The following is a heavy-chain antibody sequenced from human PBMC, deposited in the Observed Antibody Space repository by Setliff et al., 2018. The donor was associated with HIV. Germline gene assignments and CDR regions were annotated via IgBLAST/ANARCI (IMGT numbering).Heavy chain of an antibody. CDR3: ARYSTLTTNFDY. Sequence: PSETLSLTCVISGGSMGSHYWSWIRQSPGKGLEWIGSIYHSGSTYYNPSLKSRVTISVDTSKNQFSLKLSSVTAADTAVYYCARYSTLTTNFDYWGQGTLVTVSS. J-gene: IGHJ4*02. V-gene: IGHV4-38-2*01. D-gene: IGHD4-17*01. CDR2: IYHSGST. CDR1: GGSMGSHY.